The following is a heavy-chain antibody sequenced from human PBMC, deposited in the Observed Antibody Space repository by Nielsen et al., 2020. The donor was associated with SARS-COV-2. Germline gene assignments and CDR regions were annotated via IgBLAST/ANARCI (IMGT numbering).Heavy chain of an antibody. CDR3: AKDDVVRGDAFDI. J-gene: IGHJ3*02. CDR1: GFTFNIYA. D-gene: IGHD3-10*01. Sequence: GESLKISCTASGFTFNIYAMAWVRRTPGRGLQWVSGISASGGSIYYTDSVKGRFTVSRDNSRNTLYLQMHSLRVEDTALYYCAKDDVVRGDAFDIWGQGTMVTVSS. V-gene: IGHV3-23*01. CDR2: ISASGGSI.